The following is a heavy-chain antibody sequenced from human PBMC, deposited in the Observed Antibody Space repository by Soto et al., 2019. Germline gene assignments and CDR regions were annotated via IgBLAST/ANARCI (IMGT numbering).Heavy chain of an antibody. CDR2: INAYNGNT. V-gene: IGHV1-18*01. Sequence: QVQLVQSGAEVKKPGASVKVSCKASGYTFTSYGISWVRQAPGQGLEWMGWINAYNGNTNYAQKPXGTVTMTTHTPTRTAYMDLRRLRSDDPPVYYCARVLPPFDPWGQGTLVTVSS. CDR3: ARVLPPFDP. J-gene: IGHJ5*02. CDR1: GYTFTSYG.